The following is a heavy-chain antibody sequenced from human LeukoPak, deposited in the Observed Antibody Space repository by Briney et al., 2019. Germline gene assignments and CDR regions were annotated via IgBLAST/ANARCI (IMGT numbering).Heavy chain of an antibody. CDR2: MNPNSGNT. CDR3: ARGILGGTMVRGATYRYYYYYYMDV. V-gene: IGHV1-8*03. J-gene: IGHJ6*03. D-gene: IGHD3-10*01. CDR1: GYTFTSYD. Sequence: ASVKVSCKASGYTFTSYDINWVRQATGQGLEWMGWMNPNSGNTGYAQKFQGRVTITRNTSISTAYMELSSLRSEDTAVYYCARGILGGTMVRGATYRYYYYYYMDVWGKGTTVTVSS.